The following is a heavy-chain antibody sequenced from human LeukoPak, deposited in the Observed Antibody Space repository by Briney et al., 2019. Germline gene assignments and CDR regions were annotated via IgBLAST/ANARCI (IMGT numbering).Heavy chain of an antibody. CDR3: PRMSRRDGYRPAFDI. D-gene: IGHD5-24*01. CDR2: INPSGGST. Sequence: ASVKVSCKASGYTFTSYYMHWVRQAPGQGLEWMGIINPSGGSTSYAQKFQGRVTMTRDMSTSTVYMELSSLRSEDTAVYYCPRMSRRDGYRPAFDIWGQGTMVTVSS. J-gene: IGHJ3*02. CDR1: GYTFTSYY. V-gene: IGHV1-46*01.